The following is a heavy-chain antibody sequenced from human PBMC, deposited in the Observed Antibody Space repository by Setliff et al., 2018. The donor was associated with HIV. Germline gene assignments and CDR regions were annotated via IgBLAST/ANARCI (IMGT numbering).Heavy chain of an antibody. CDR2: VDPKNGKT. CDR3: ATLDYYGSQTYNLALHY. V-gene: IGHV1-69-2*01. J-gene: IGHJ4*02. D-gene: IGHD3-10*01. Sequence: ASVKVSCKTSGYTFINYGIHWVRQAPGQGLEWMGRVDPKNGKTLYAENLRGRITITADTSTDTAYMELNSLRSEDTAMYYCATLDYYGSQTYNLALHYWGQGTLVTVSS. CDR1: GYTFINYG.